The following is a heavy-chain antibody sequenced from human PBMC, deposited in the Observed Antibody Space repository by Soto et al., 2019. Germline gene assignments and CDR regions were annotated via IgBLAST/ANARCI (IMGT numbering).Heavy chain of an antibody. J-gene: IGHJ4*02. CDR3: ASYDYGDYGFFDY. D-gene: IGHD4-17*01. V-gene: IGHV3-7*01. CDR2: IKQEGSEK. CDR1: GFTFSSYW. Sequence: EVQLVESGGGLVQPGGSLRLSCAASGFTFSSYWMSWVRQAPGKGLEWVANIKQEGSEKYYVDSVRGRFTISRDNAKNSLYLQMNSLRAEDTAVYYCASYDYGDYGFFDYWGQGTLVTVSS.